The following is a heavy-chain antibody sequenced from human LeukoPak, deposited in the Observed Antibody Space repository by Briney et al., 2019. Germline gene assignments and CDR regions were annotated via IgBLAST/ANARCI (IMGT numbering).Heavy chain of an antibody. CDR1: GFTFSDYY. CDR2: ISSRSSHT. CDR3: ARFSSGWYYFDY. D-gene: IGHD6-19*01. V-gene: IGHV3-11*03. J-gene: IGHJ4*02. Sequence: PGGSLRLSCAASGFTFSDYYMSWIRPAPGKGLEWVSYISSRSSHTNYADSVKGRFTISRDNAKNSLYLQMNSLRAEDTAVYYCARFSSGWYYFDYWGQGTLVTVSS.